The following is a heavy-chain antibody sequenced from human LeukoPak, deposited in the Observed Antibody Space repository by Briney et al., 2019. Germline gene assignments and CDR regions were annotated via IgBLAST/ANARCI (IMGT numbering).Heavy chain of an antibody. Sequence: SETLSLTCTVSGGSISSYYWSWIRQPPGKGLEWIGYIYYSGSTSYNPSLKSRVTISVDTSKNQFSLKLSSVTAADTAVYYCARKPFDTTGLIDYWGQGTLVTVSS. CDR1: GGSISSYY. CDR3: ARKPFDTTGLIDY. D-gene: IGHD3-22*01. CDR2: IYYSGST. J-gene: IGHJ4*02. V-gene: IGHV4-59*01.